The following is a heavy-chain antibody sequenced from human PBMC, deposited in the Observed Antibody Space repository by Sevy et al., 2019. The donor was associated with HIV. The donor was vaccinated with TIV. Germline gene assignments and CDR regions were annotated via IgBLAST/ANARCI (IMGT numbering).Heavy chain of an antibody. CDR3: ARISGYSSGWPQDYYFDY. D-gene: IGHD6-19*01. CDR2: TSAYKGNA. CDR1: GYTFTSYG. J-gene: IGHJ4*02. Sequence: ASVKVSCKASGYTFTSYGISWVRQAPGQGLEWMGWTSAYKGNANYAQKLQGRVTMTTDTSTSTAYMELRSLRSDDTAVYYCARISGYSSGWPQDYYFDYWGQGTLVTVSS. V-gene: IGHV1-18*01.